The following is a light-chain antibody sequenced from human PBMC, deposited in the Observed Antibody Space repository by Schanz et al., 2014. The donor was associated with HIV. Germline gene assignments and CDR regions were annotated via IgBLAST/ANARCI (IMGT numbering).Light chain of an antibody. V-gene: IGKV3-15*01. CDR3: QQYGSSRWT. Sequence: EIVVTQSPATLSVSPGERATLSCRASQNISSNLAWYQQKPGQTPRLLIYGASTRATGIPARFSGRGSGTEFTLTISRLEPEDFAVYYCQQYGSSRWTFGQGTKVVIK. CDR1: QNISSN. CDR2: GAS. J-gene: IGKJ1*01.